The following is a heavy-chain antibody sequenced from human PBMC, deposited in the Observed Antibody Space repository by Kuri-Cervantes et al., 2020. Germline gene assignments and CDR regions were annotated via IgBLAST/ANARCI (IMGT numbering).Heavy chain of an antibody. D-gene: IGHD3-22*01. V-gene: IGHV3-30-3*01. CDR3: AREGNYYDSSGLDY. J-gene: IGHJ4*02. CDR2: ISYDGSNK. Sequence: GESLKISCAASGFTFSSYAMHWVRQAPGKGLEWVAVISYDGSNKYYADSVKGRFTIFRDNSKNTLYLQMNSLRAEDTAVYYCAREGNYYDSSGLDYWGQGTLVTVSS. CDR1: GFTFSSYA.